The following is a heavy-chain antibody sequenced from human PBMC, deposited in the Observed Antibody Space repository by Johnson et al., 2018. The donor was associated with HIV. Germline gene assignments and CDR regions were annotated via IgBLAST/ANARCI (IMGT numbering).Heavy chain of an antibody. CDR2: IRYDGDIQ. CDR1: GFTFSYHG. Sequence: QVQLVESGGGVVQPGDSLRLSCRTFGFTFSYHGMHWVCQAPGKGLEWVAFIRYDGDIQYYVDSVKGRFTISRDNSKYTLYLQMNSLRAEDTAVYYCARYGISFVGATTVKWAFEIWGQGTMVTVSS. V-gene: IGHV3-30*02. CDR3: ARYGISFVGATTVKWAFEI. D-gene: IGHD1-26*01. J-gene: IGHJ3*02.